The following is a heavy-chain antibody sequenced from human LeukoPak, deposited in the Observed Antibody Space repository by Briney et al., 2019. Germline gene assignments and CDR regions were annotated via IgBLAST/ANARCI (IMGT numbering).Heavy chain of an antibody. J-gene: IGHJ6*04. CDR3: AREVADIVVVPAAVGAKAGYYYYGMDV. V-gene: IGHV3-33*01. CDR1: GFTFSSYG. Sequence: PGGSLRLSCAASGFTFSSYGMHWVRQAPGMGLEWVAVIWYDGSNKYYADSVKGRFTISRDNSKNTLYLQMNSLRAEDTAVYYCAREVADIVVVPAAVGAKAGYYYYGMDVWGKGTTVTVSS. D-gene: IGHD2-2*01. CDR2: IWYDGSNK.